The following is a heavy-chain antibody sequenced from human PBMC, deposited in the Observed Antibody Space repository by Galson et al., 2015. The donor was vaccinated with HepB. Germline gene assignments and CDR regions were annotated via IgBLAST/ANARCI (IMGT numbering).Heavy chain of an antibody. V-gene: IGHV3-30-3*01. CDR1: GFTFSSYA. Sequence: SLRLSCAASGFTFSSYAMHWVRQAPGKGLEWVAVISYDGSNKYYADSVKGRFTISRDNSKNTLHLQMNSRRAEDTAVYYCARLGSYDGAWGQGTLVTVSS. CDR3: ARLGSYDGA. CDR2: ISYDGSNK. J-gene: IGHJ5*02. D-gene: IGHD1-26*01.